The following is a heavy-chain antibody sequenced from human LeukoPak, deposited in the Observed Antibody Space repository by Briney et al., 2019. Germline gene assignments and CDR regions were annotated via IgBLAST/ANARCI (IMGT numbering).Heavy chain of an antibody. CDR3: AKGTVMVKGYFDY. Sequence: GGSLRLSCAASGFTFSSYIVNWVRQAPGKGLEWVSGISGSGDSTYYADSVKGRFTISRDNSKNTLSLQMNSLRAEDTAVYYCAKGTVMVKGYFDYWGQGTLVTVSS. J-gene: IGHJ4*02. V-gene: IGHV3-23*01. D-gene: IGHD5-18*01. CDR1: GFTFSSYI. CDR2: ISGSGDST.